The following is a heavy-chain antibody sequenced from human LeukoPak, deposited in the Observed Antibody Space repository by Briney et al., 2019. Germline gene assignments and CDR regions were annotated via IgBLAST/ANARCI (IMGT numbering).Heavy chain of an antibody. CDR1: GGSISRYY. Sequence: PSETLSLTCTVSGGSISRYYWGWIRQPPGKGLEWNGYFYYSGSTNYNPSLKSRVTISVDTSKIQFSLKLSSVTASDTAVYYCARIQDYYDSSGYHQYYFDYWDQGTLVTVSS. J-gene: IGHJ4*02. D-gene: IGHD3-22*01. V-gene: IGHV4-59*08. CDR2: FYYSGST. CDR3: ARIQDYYDSSGYHQYYFDY.